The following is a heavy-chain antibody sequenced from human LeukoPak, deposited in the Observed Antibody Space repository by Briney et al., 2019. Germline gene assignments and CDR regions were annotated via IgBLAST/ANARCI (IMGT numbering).Heavy chain of an antibody. Sequence: GGSLRLSCAASEFTVSSNYMSWVRQAPGKGLEWVSVIYSGGSTYYADSVKGRFTISRDNSKNTLYLQMNSLRAEDTAVYYCARIPRGSYYIDYWGQGTLVTVSS. CDR1: EFTVSSNY. J-gene: IGHJ4*02. CDR2: IYSGGST. V-gene: IGHV3-53*01. D-gene: IGHD1-26*01. CDR3: ARIPRGSYYIDY.